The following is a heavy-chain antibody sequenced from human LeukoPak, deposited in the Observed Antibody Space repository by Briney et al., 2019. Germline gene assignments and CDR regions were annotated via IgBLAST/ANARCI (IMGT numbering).Heavy chain of an antibody. V-gene: IGHV3-30-3*01. CDR1: TFTFSTYP. CDR3: ARARRSTYSYDSSGYYRGAHFDY. J-gene: IGHJ4*02. D-gene: IGHD3-22*01. Sequence: GGSLGLSCAASTFTFSTYPMHWVRQAPGKGLEWVAVISYDGSDKDYADSVKGRFTISRDNSKNTLYLHMNSLGAEDTAVYYCARARRSTYSYDSSGYYRGAHFDYWGQGTLVTVSS. CDR2: ISYDGSDK.